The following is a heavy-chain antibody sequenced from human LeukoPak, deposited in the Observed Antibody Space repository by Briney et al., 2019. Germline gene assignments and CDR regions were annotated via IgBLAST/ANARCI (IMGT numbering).Heavy chain of an antibody. D-gene: IGHD6-19*01. J-gene: IGHJ4*02. CDR3: TRPFYSSGWYDY. CDR2: IRSKAYGGTT. V-gene: IGHV3-49*04. CDR1: GFTFGDYA. Sequence: PGGSLRLSCTASGFTFGDYAMSWVRQAPGKGLEWVGFIRSKAYGGTTEYAASVKGRFTISRDDSKSIAYPQMDSLKTEDTAVYYCTRPFYSSGWYDYWGQGTLVTVSS.